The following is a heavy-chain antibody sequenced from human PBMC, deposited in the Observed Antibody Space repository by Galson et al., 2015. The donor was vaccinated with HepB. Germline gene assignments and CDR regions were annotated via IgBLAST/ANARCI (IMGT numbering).Heavy chain of an antibody. CDR1: GFTFSNAW. J-gene: IGHJ6*02. CDR2: IKSKTDGGTT. V-gene: IGHV3-15*01. CDR3: TTVSRPAAMRGYYYYGMDV. D-gene: IGHD2-2*01. Sequence: SLRLSCAASGFTFSNAWMSWVRQAPGRGLEWVGRIKSKTDGGTTDYAAPVKGRFTISRDDSKNTLYLQMNSLKTEDTAVYYCTTVSRPAAMRGYYYYGMDVWGQGTTVTVSS.